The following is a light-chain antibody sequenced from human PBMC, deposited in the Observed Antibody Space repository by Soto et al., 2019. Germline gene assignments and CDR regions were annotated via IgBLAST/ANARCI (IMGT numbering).Light chain of an antibody. J-gene: IGLJ2*01. V-gene: IGLV2-14*01. Sequence: QSALTQPASVSGSPGQSITISCTGTSIDIGGYNYVSWYQQHPGKAPKLMIYDVSNRPSGVSNRFSGSKSGNTASLTISGLQAEDEADYYCSSFTSSNTYVVLGGGTKLTVL. CDR3: SSFTSSNTYVV. CDR2: DVS. CDR1: SIDIGGYNY.